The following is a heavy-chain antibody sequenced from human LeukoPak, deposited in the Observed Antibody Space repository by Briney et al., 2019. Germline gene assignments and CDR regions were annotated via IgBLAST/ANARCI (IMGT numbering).Heavy chain of an antibody. CDR1: GGSFSGYY. CDR3: ARDDSSGYYTFDY. CDR2: INHSGST. Sequence: PSETLSLTCAVYGGSFSGYYWSWIRQPPGKGLEWIGEINHSGSTNYNPSLKSRVTMSVDTSKNQFSLKLSSVTAADTAVYYCARDDSSGYYTFDYWGQGTLVTVSS. V-gene: IGHV4-34*01. D-gene: IGHD3-22*01. J-gene: IGHJ4*02.